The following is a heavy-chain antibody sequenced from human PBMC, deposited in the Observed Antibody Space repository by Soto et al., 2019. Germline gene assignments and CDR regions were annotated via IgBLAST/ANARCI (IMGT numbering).Heavy chain of an antibody. Sequence: QVQLVESGGGVVQPGRSLRLSCAASGFTFSSYGMHWVRRAPGKGLEWVAVIWDDGSNKYYADSVQGRFTISRDNSKNTLDLQMNGLRAEDTAVYYGARTNSGSYLDAFDIWGQGTVVTVSS. J-gene: IGHJ3*02. D-gene: IGHD1-26*01. CDR3: ARTNSGSYLDAFDI. V-gene: IGHV3-33*01. CDR1: GFTFSSYG. CDR2: IWDDGSNK.